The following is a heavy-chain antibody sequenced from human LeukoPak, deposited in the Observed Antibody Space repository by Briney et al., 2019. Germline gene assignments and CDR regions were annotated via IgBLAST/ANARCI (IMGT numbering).Heavy chain of an antibody. V-gene: IGHV3-53*01. D-gene: IGHD3-22*01. CDR3: AKHWVNYYESSGYYYFDF. CDR2: IYNGGST. J-gene: IGHJ4*02. Sequence: PGGSLRLSCAASGFTASSSYMSWVRQATGKGLEWASVIYNGGSTYYADSVKGRFTISRDNSKNTVYLQMNSLRAEDTAVYYCAKHWVNYYESSGYYYFDFWGQGTLVTVSS. CDR1: GFTASSSY.